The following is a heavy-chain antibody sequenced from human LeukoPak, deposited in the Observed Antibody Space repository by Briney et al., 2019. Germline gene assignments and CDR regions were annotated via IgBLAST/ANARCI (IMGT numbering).Heavy chain of an antibody. Sequence: SETLSLTCTVSGGSISNSLYYWVWMRQPPQKGLEWIGSIYYTGSTYYNPSLKSRVTISVDTSSNQFSLKVNSVTAADTAVFYCARVFKSTDYMDVWGKGTTVTVSS. J-gene: IGHJ6*03. CDR3: ARVFKSTDYMDV. V-gene: IGHV4-39*07. CDR1: GGSISNSLYY. CDR2: IYYTGST.